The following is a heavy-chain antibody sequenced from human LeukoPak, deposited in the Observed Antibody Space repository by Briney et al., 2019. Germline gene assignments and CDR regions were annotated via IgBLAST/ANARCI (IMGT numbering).Heavy chain of an antibody. CDR3: AGERGYYYDSSGYYLSY. CDR2: INPNSGGT. J-gene: IGHJ4*02. V-gene: IGHV1-2*02. Sequence: ASVKASCKASGYTFTGYYMHWVRQAPGQGLEWMGWINPNSGGTNYAQKFQGRVTMTRDTSISTAYMELSRLRSDDTAVYYCAGERGYYYDSSGYYLSYWGQGTLVTVSS. CDR1: GYTFTGYY. D-gene: IGHD3-22*01.